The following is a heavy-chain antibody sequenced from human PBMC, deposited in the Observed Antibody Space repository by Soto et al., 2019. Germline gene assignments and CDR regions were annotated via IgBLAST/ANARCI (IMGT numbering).Heavy chain of an antibody. D-gene: IGHD2-15*01. Sequence: GGSLRLSCAASGFSVSSNYMNWVRQAPGKGLEWVSIIHNGGETYYADSVKDRFTVSRDNSKNTVFLQMNSLRAEDTAVYYCARDSWSQYWGQGTLVTVSS. CDR1: GFSVSSNY. CDR3: ARDSWSQY. J-gene: IGHJ1*01. CDR2: IHNGGET. V-gene: IGHV3-66*01.